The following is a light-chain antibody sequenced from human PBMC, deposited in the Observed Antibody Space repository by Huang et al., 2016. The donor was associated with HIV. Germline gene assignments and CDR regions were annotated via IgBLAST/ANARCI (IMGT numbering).Light chain of an antibody. J-gene: IGKJ5*01. Sequence: DIVMTQSPDSLSVSPGERATIECKSSQSLLYSLKNKNYLAWFQQKPGRPPKLLLYWTSTRESGIPERFSGSGSGTEFTLTINNLQPEDVATYYGQQYYQNPQTFGQGT. CDR3: QQYYQNPQT. CDR2: WTS. CDR1: QSLLYSLKNKNY. V-gene: IGKV4-1*01.